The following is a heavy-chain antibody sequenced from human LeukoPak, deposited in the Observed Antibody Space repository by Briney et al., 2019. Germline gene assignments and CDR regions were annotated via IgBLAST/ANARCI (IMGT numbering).Heavy chain of an antibody. D-gene: IGHD1-26*01. CDR3: ARSYSGSYYDFDY. J-gene: IGHJ4*02. CDR1: GFIFSNYG. V-gene: IGHV3-23*01. CDR2: ISASGSAT. Sequence: GGSLRLSCAASGFIFSNYGMNWVRQAPGKGLEWVAAISASGSATSYADSVRGRFTISRDNARDTLYLQMNSLRAEDTAVYYCARSYSGSYYDFDYWGQGTLVTVSS.